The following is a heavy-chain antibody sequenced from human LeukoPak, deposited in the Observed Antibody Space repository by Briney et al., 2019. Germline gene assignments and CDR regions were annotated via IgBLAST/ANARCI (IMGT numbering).Heavy chain of an antibody. CDR1: GYTFTSYY. D-gene: IGHD6-19*01. V-gene: IGHV1-46*01. CDR3: ARADRGSGWSGEFDY. CDR2: INPSGGST. Sequence: GASVKVSCKASGYTFTSYYIHWVRQAPGQGLEGMGIINPSGGSTSYAQKFQGRVTMTRDTSTITVYMELSSLRSEDTAVYYCARADRGSGWSGEFDYWGQGPLVTVSS. J-gene: IGHJ4*02.